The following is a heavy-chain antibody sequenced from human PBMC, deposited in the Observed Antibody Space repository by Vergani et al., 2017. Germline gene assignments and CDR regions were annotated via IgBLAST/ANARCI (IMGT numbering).Heavy chain of an antibody. Sequence: GKWEEGGEGVVKASETLSLTCSVSFDSIRNLYCNWIRQPPGKGLEWIGSIHYSENTNYNPSLKTRVTISVDTSKNQFSLTLTSVTAADTAVYYCASDTHSGQRADRWGQGILVTVTS. CDR1: FDSIRNLY. J-gene: IGHJ5*02. CDR3: ASDTHSGQRADR. D-gene: IGHD6-19*01. V-gene: IGHV4-59*11. CDR2: IHYSENT.